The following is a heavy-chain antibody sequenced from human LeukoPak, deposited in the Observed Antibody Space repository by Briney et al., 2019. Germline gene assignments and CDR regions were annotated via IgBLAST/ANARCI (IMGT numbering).Heavy chain of an antibody. V-gene: IGHV3-21*01. CDR1: GFTFSSHG. J-gene: IGHJ4*02. D-gene: IGHD1-26*01. Sequence: GGSLRLSCAASGFTFSSHGMNWVRQAPGNGLEWVSSISSSSSYIYYADSVKGRFTISRDNAKNSLYLQMNSLRAEDTAVYYCARLSSSSGSKDYWGQGTLVTVSS. CDR3: ARLSSSSGSKDY. CDR2: ISSSSSYI.